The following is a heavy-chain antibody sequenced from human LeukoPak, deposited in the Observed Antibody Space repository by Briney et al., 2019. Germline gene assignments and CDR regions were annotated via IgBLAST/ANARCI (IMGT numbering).Heavy chain of an antibody. Sequence: ASVKVSCKASGYTFTSYGISWVRQAPGQGLEWMGWISAYNGNTNYAQKLQGRVTTTTDTSTSTAYMELRSLRSDDTAVYYCARVLFLEWLSFPVNWFDPWGQGTLVTVSS. V-gene: IGHV1-18*01. J-gene: IGHJ5*02. CDR2: ISAYNGNT. D-gene: IGHD3-3*01. CDR3: ARVLFLEWLSFPVNWFDP. CDR1: GYTFTSYG.